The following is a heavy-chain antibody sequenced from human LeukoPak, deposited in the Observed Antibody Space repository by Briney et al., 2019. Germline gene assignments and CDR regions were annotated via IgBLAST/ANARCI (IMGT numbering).Heavy chain of an antibody. V-gene: IGHV4-59*08. D-gene: IGHD3-10*01. CDR2: INHSGST. J-gene: IGHJ4*02. Sequence: SETLSLTCTVSGGSISSYSWSWIRQPPGKGLEWIGYINHSGSTNSNPSLESRVTISPDTSKNHFSLKLRSVTAADTAVYYCARQKYASGTSYYFDSWGQGTLVTVSS. CDR1: GGSISSYS. CDR3: ARQKYASGTSYYFDS.